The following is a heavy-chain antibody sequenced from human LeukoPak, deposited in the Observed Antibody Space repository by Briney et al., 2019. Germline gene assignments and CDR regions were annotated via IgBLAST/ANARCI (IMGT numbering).Heavy chain of an antibody. CDR2: ITSTSDTI. Sequence: GGSLRLSCVTSGFPFSTYSMNWVRQAPGKGLEWLSYITSTSDTIYYADSVKGRFTISRDNAKNSLYLQMNSLRAEDTAVYYCARDYKPWSIAAAGQGDYWGQGTLVTVS. CDR3: ARDYKPWSIAAAGQGDY. V-gene: IGHV3-48*01. J-gene: IGHJ4*02. CDR1: GFPFSTYS. D-gene: IGHD6-13*01.